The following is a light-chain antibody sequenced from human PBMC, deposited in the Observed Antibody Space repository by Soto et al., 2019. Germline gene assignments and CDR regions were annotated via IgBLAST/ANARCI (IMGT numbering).Light chain of an antibody. CDR1: QSISSY. CDR3: QQSYSTPRT. J-gene: IGKJ1*01. V-gene: IGKV1-39*01. Sequence: DIPLTQSLASLFASVGDRVSITCRASQSISSYLNWYQQKPGRAPKLLIYAASSLQSGVPSRFSGSGSGTDLTLTISSLQPEDFATYYGQQSYSTPRTFGQGTKVEIK. CDR2: AAS.